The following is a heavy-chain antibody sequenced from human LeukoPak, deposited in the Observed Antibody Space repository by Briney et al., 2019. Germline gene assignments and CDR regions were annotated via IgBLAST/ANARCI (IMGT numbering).Heavy chain of an antibody. Sequence: SETLSLTCAVSGGSIRNDYWSWIRQPPGKGLGWIAYINYSGTTNYNPSLESRVTISVDTSKNLFSLKFTSVTATDTAVYYCARHRPGERRFDPWGQGTLVTVSS. D-gene: IGHD3-16*01. CDR1: GGSIRNDY. CDR2: INYSGTT. CDR3: ARHRPGERRFDP. V-gene: IGHV4-59*08. J-gene: IGHJ5*02.